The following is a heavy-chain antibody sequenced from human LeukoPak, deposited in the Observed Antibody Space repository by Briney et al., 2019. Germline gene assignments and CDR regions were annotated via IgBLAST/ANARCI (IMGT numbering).Heavy chain of an antibody. Sequence: GGSLRLSCAASGFTFDDYGMSWVRQAPGKGLEWVSGINWNGGSTGCADSVKGRFTISRDNAKNSLYLQMNSLRAEDTALYYCARGPDTYYDILTGSFDYWGQGTLVTVSS. CDR3: ARGPDTYYDILTGSFDY. V-gene: IGHV3-20*04. D-gene: IGHD3-9*01. J-gene: IGHJ4*02. CDR1: GFTFDDYG. CDR2: INWNGGST.